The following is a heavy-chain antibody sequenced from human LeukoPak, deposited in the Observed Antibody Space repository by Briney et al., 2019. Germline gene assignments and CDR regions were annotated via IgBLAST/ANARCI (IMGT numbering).Heavy chain of an antibody. CDR2: IYPGDSDT. J-gene: IGHJ4*02. D-gene: IGHD3-3*01. Sequence: GESLKISCKGSGYSFTSYWIGWVRQMPGKGLEWMGIIYPGDSDTRYSPSFQGQVTISADKSISTAYLQWSSLKASDTAMYYCARSEGFWSGYFLGGYWGQGTLVTVSS. CDR3: ARSEGFWSGYFLGGY. CDR1: GYSFTSYW. V-gene: IGHV5-51*01.